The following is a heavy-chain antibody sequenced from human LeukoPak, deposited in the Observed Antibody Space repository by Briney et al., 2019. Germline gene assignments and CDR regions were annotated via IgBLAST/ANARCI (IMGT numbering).Heavy chain of an antibody. CDR3: AKVHDTTISHPPGDY. D-gene: IGHD2/OR15-2a*01. V-gene: IGHV3-30*02. Sequence: PGGSLRLSCAASGFTFSSYAMSWVRQAPGKGLEWVAIIRYDGSNKYYADSVKGRFTISRDNSKNTLSLQMNSLRVEDTAVYYCAKVHDTTISHPPGDYWGRGTLVTVSS. J-gene: IGHJ4*02. CDR1: GFTFSSYA. CDR2: IRYDGSNK.